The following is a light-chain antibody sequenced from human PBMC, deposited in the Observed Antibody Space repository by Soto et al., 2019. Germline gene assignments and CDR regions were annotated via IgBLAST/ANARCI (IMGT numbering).Light chain of an antibody. J-gene: IGKJ5*01. CDR3: QQLNDYPIT. CDR2: AAS. V-gene: IGKV1-9*01. CDR1: QGISSY. Sequence: DIPLTQSPSFLSASVGDRVTITCRASQGISSYLAWYQQKPEKAPKLLIYAASTLQSGVPSRFSGSGSGAEFTLTISSLQPEDFASYYCQQLNDYPITFGQGTRLEIK.